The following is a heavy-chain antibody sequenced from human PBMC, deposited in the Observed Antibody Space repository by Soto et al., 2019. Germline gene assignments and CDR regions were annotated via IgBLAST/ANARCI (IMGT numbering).Heavy chain of an antibody. CDR1: VYSFTSYW. CDR2: IDPSDSYT. Sequence: PGESLKISCKGSVYSFTSYWISWVRQMPGKGLEWMGRIDPSDSYTNYSPSFQGHVTISADKSISTAYLQWSSLKASDTAMYYCARHRAYSSGWYGYYFDYWGQGTLVTVSS. CDR3: ARHRAYSSGWYGYYFDY. D-gene: IGHD6-19*01. J-gene: IGHJ4*02. V-gene: IGHV5-10-1*01.